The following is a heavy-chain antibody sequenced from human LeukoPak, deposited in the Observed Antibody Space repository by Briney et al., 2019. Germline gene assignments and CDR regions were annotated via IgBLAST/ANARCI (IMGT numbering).Heavy chain of an antibody. CDR3: ARKGYGDRALSY. Sequence: SETLSLTCTVSGGSISSYYWSWIRQPPGKGLEWIGYIYYSGSTNYNPSLKSRVTISVDTSKNQFSLKLSSVTAADTAVYYCARKGYGDRALSYWGQGTQVTVSS. J-gene: IGHJ4*02. V-gene: IGHV4-59*01. CDR1: GGSISSYY. D-gene: IGHD4-17*01. CDR2: IYYSGST.